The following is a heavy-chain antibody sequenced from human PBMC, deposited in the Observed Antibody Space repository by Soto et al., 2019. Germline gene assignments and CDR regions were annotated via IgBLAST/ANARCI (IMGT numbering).Heavy chain of an antibody. CDR1: GFTFSSFA. V-gene: IGHV3-21*01. J-gene: IGHJ3*02. D-gene: IGHD3-22*01. CDR2: ISSSSSYI. Sequence: GGSLRLSCAASGFTFSSFAMSWVRQAPGKGLEWVSSISSSSSYIYYADSVKGRFTISRDNAKNSLYLQMNSLRAEDTAVYYCARAYDSSLQDAFDIWGQGTMVTVSS. CDR3: ARAYDSSLQDAFDI.